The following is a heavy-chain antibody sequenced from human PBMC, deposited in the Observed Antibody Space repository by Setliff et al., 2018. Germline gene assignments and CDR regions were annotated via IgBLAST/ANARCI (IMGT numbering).Heavy chain of an antibody. CDR2: IHTSGST. V-gene: IGHV4-4*08. CDR3: ARHKSNGSGSYPSLYMDV. D-gene: IGHD3-10*01. Sequence: SETLSLTCTVSGGSFSGYYWRWIRQPPGKGLEWIGYIHTSGSTNYNPSLKSRLIISVDAPDNQFSVKLSSVTAADTAVYYCARHKSNGSGSYPSLYMDVWGKGIMVTVSS. CDR1: GGSFSGYY. J-gene: IGHJ6*03.